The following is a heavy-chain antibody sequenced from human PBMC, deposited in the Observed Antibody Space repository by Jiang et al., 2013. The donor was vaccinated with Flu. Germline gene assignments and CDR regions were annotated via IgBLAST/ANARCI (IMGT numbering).Heavy chain of an antibody. V-gene: IGHV3-30*02. Sequence: VQLLESGGGVVQPGGSLTLSCAASGFTFSLYPMYWVRQAPGKGLEWVASIRFDGSTKYYGESVKGRFTISRDNSKNTLYLQMNSLRPEDTSVYWCATLRGSSYDTYLADYWGQGTLVTVSS. D-gene: IGHD3-9*01. CDR3: ATLRGSSYDTYLADY. J-gene: IGHJ4*02. CDR1: GFTFSLYP. CDR2: IRFDGSTK.